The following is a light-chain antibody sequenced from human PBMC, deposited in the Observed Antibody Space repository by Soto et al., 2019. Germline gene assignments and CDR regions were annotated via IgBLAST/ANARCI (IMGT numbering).Light chain of an antibody. CDR1: QSVSNY. V-gene: IGKV3-11*01. Sequence: EIVLTQSPATLSLSPGERAILSCRASQSVSNYLAWYQQKPGQPPRLLIYDVSKRATGIPARFSGSGSGTDFTLTISSLEPEDFAVYYCQQRSNWPLFSFGPGTKVDIK. CDR3: QQRSNWPLFS. CDR2: DVS. J-gene: IGKJ3*01.